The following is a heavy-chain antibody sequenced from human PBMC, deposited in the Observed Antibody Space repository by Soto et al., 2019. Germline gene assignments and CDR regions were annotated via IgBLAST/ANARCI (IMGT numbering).Heavy chain of an antibody. D-gene: IGHD2-21*02. CDR2: IIPIFGTA. CDR1: GGTFFSYD. Sequence: SVKVSCKASGGTFFSYDISWVRQAPGQGLEWMGGIIPIFGTANYAQKFQGRVTITADESTSTAYMELSSLRSEDTAVYYCARVYCGGDCYPRDYYYYCMDVWGQGTTVTVSS. V-gene: IGHV1-69*13. J-gene: IGHJ6*02. CDR3: ARVYCGGDCYPRDYYYYCMDV.